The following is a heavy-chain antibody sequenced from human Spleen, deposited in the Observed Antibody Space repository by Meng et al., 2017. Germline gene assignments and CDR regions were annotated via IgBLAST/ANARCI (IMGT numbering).Heavy chain of an antibody. Sequence: VQVVQSGAEVKEPGASVKVSCKPSGYPFTAYYIHWVRQAPGQGLEWMGRINPKSGDTHYAQRFQGRVTMTGDTSISTAYMELSGLRSDDTAMYYCARDEDISAAGKLFGDYWGQGTLVTVSS. CDR3: ARDEDISAAGKLFGDY. D-gene: IGHD6-13*01. J-gene: IGHJ4*02. CDR1: GYPFTAYY. V-gene: IGHV1-2*06. CDR2: INPKSGDT.